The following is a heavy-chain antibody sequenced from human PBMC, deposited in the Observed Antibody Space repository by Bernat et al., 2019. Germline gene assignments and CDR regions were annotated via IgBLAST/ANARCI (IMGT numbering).Heavy chain of an antibody. V-gene: IGHV3-48*03. J-gene: IGHJ3*02. CDR1: GFTFSSYE. CDR2: ISSSGSTI. D-gene: IGHD4-17*01. Sequence: EVQLVESGGGLVQPGGSLRLSCAASGFTFSSYEMNWVRQAPGKGLEWVSYISSSGSTIYYADSVKGRFTISRDNAKNSLYLQMNSLRAEDTAVYYCARPGYGDYVFGAFDIWGQGTMVTVSS. CDR3: ARPGYGDYVFGAFDI.